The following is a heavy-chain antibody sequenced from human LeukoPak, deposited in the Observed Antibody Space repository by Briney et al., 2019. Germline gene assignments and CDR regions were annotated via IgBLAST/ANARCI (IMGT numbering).Heavy chain of an antibody. J-gene: IGHJ6*03. V-gene: IGHV3-20*04. D-gene: IGHD3-9*01. CDR1: GFTFDDYG. CDR3: EKTAYDILTGNYDYYYYMDV. CDR2: INWKGGRT. Sequence: GGSLRLSCAASGFTFDDYGMSWVRQAPRKGLEWVSGINWKGGRTGYADSVKGRFTISIDNAKNSLYLQMNSLRAEDTALFYREKTAYDILTGNYDYYYYMDVWGKGTTVTVSS.